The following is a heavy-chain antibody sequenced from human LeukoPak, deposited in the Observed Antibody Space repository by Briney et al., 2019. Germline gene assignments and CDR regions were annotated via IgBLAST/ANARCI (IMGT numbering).Heavy chain of an antibody. CDR3: ASRDCSSTSCWGWFFDY. V-gene: IGHV4-39*01. Sequence: SETLSLTCTVSGGSISSSSYYWGWIRQPPGKGLEWIGSIYYSGSTYYNPSLKSRVTISVDTSKSQFSLKLSSVTAADTAVYYCASRDCSSTSCWGWFFDYWGQGTLVTVSS. CDR1: GGSISSSSYY. J-gene: IGHJ4*02. CDR2: IYYSGST. D-gene: IGHD2-2*01.